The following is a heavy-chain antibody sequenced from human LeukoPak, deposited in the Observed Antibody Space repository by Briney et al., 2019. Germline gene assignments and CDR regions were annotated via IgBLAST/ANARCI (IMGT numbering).Heavy chain of an antibody. V-gene: IGHV3-9*01. Sequence: GGSLRLSCAASGFTFDDYAMHWVRQAPGKGLEWVSGISWNSGSIGYADSVKGRFTISRDNAKNSLYLQMNSLRAEDTALYYCAKDPGAYDSSGSYFDYWGQGTLVTVSS. J-gene: IGHJ4*02. CDR1: GFTFDDYA. CDR2: ISWNSGSI. D-gene: IGHD3-22*01. CDR3: AKDPGAYDSSGSYFDY.